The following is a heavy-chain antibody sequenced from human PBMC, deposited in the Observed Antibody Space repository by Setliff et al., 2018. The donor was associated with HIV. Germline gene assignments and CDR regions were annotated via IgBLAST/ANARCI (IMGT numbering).Heavy chain of an antibody. V-gene: IGHV1-69*11. D-gene: IGHD3-10*01. Sequence: ASVKVSCKASGHTPRHYGINWIRQAPGQGLEWVGSLIPVLGEPHYAPRFQGRVTITADDSTNTAYLALSNLRFDDTATYYCARGVLYGLSEYWGTGSLVTVSS. CDR3: ARGVLYGLSEY. CDR1: GHTPRHYG. J-gene: IGHJ4*02. CDR2: LIPVLGEP.